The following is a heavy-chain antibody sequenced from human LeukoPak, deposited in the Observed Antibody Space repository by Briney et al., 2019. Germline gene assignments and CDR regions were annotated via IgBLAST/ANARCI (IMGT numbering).Heavy chain of an antibody. CDR2: ISGTSSYI. D-gene: IGHD6-19*01. V-gene: IGHV3-21*01. CDR3: AKDRGIAVAGTTSFDFDY. Sequence: GGSLRLSCAASGFTFSTYSMNWVRQAPGRGLEWVSSISGTSSYIYYADSVKGRFTISRDNAKNSLSLQMNSLRAEDTAVYYCAKDRGIAVAGTTSFDFDYWGQGTLVTVSS. J-gene: IGHJ4*02. CDR1: GFTFSTYS.